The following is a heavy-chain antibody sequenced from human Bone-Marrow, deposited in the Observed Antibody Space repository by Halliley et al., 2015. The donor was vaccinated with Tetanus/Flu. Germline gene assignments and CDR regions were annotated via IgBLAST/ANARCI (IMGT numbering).Heavy chain of an antibody. CDR2: ISYDGNYK. Sequence: SLRLSCAASGFTFSSYGIHWVRQAPGKGLEWVAVISYDGNYKYYADSVKGRITISRDNSKNTLYLQMNSLRAEDTAVYYCAKEKTTLTTNYAFDVWGQGTMVTVSS. J-gene: IGHJ3*01. V-gene: IGHV3-30*18. D-gene: IGHD4-17*01. CDR1: GFTFSSYG. CDR3: AKEKTTLTTNYAFDV.